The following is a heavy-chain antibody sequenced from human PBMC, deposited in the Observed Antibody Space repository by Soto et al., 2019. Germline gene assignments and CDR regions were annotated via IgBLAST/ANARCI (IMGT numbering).Heavy chain of an antibody. CDR2: INAGNGNT. CDR1: GYTFTSYA. Sequence: ASVKVSCKASGYTFTSYAMHWVRQAPGQRLEWMGWINAGNGNTKYSQKFQGRVTITRDTSASTAYMELSSLRSEDTAVYYCARASTQFTTDKYYFDYWGQGTLVTVSS. CDR3: ARASTQFTTDKYYFDY. J-gene: IGHJ4*02. D-gene: IGHD1-1*01. V-gene: IGHV1-3*01.